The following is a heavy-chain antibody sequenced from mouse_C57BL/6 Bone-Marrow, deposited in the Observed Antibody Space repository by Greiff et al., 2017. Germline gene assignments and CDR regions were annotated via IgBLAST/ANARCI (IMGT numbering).Heavy chain of an antibody. CDR3: TRIAY. Sequence: EVKLMESGAELVRPGASVKLSCTASGFNIKDDYMHWVKQRPEQGLEWIGWIDPENGDTEYASKFQGKATITVDTSSNTAYLQLSSLTSEDTAVYYCTRIAYWGQGTRVTVSA. CDR2: IDPENGDT. CDR1: GFNIKDDY. V-gene: IGHV14-4*01. J-gene: IGHJ3*01.